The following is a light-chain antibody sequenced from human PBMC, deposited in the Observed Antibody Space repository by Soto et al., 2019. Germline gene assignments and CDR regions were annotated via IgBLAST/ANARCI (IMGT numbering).Light chain of an antibody. J-gene: IGLJ3*02. Sequence: QSVLTQSPSASASLGTSVKLTCTLSSGHSSYAIAWHQQQPEKGPRYLMKVNSDGSHIKGDAIPPRFSGSSTGAERYLTIFSRQSEDEDDDFCQTWDSGFGFLVFGGGTKVTVL. CDR1: SGHSSYA. CDR3: QTWDSGFGFLV. V-gene: IGLV4-69*01. CDR2: VNSDGSH.